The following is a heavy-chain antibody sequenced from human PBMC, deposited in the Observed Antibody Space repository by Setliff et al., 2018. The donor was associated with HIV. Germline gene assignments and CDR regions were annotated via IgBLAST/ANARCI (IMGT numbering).Heavy chain of an antibody. CDR2: IYQNGNT. V-gene: IGHV4-38-2*02. CDR3: ARQAWHYDRDGYFIDY. Sequence: SETLSLTCSVSGHFISNGYYWGWIRQPPGKGLEWVGTIYQNGNTYYSPSLESRVSVSMDMSRNQFSVKLNSATAADTAVYYCARQAWHYDRDGYFIDYWGQGKLVTVSS. D-gene: IGHD3-22*01. CDR1: GHFISNGYY. J-gene: IGHJ4*02.